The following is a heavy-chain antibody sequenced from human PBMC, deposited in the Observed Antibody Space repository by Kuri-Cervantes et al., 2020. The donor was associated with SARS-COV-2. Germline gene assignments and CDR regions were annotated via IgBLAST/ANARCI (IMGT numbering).Heavy chain of an antibody. D-gene: IGHD2-2*01. V-gene: IGHV4-38-2*02. CDR2: IYHSGST. Sequence: SETLSLTCAVSGYSISSGYYWGWIRQPPGKGLEWIGNIYHSGSTYYNPSLKSRVTISVDTSKNQFSLKLSCVTAADTAVYYCARDCSSTSCYPSPWYFDLWGRGTLVTVSS. J-gene: IGHJ2*01. CDR3: ARDCSSTSCYPSPWYFDL. CDR1: GYSISSGYY.